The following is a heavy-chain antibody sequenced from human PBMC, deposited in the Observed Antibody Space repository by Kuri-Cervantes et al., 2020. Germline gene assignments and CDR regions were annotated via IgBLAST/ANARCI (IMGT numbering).Heavy chain of an antibody. Sequence: SETLSLTCTVSGGSVSTGSYYWSWIRQPPGKGLEWIGSVYHSGNTYSNPSLKSRVTISVDTSKNQFSLQLNSVTPEDTAVYYCARGTLYCSGGSCYGAGAFDIWGQGTMVTVSS. D-gene: IGHD2-15*01. CDR3: ARGTLYCSGGSCYGAGAFDI. CDR2: VYHSGNT. V-gene: IGHV4-39*07. CDR1: GGSVSTGSYY. J-gene: IGHJ3*02.